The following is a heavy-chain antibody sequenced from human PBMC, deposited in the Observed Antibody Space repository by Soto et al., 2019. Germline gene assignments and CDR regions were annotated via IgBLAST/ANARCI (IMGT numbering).Heavy chain of an antibody. CDR2: ISYDGSNK. J-gene: IGHJ2*01. V-gene: IGHV3-30*18. CDR3: ANSGRTTYYYDSRDWYFDL. Sequence: GGSLRLSCAASGFTFSSYGMHWVRQAPGKGLEWVAVISYDGSNKYYADSVKGRFTISRDNSKNTLYLQMNSLRAEDTAVYYCANSGRTTYYYDSRDWYFDLWGRGTLVTVSS. D-gene: IGHD3-22*01. CDR1: GFTFSSYG.